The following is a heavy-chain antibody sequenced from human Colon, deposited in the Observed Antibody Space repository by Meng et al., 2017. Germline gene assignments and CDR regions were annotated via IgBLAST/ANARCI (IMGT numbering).Heavy chain of an antibody. D-gene: IGHD2-15*01. V-gene: IGHV4-30-2*01. CDR1: GGSSSSGGYY. J-gene: IGHJ4*02. CDR3: ARQVAATFSGLAFDS. CDR2: IYQSGST. Sequence: QLRLYEPVSALVNASQTLALSCAVSGGSSSSGGYYGSWIRQPPGKGREWIGYIYQSGSTYYNPSLKSRVTISVDTSKNQFSVNLSSVTAAEPAVYYCARQVAATFSGLAFDSWGQGTLVTVSS.